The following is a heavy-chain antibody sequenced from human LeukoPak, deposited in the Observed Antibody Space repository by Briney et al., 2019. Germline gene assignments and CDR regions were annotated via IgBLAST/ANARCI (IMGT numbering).Heavy chain of an antibody. CDR3: ARTIAVADDAFDI. Sequence: GGSLRLSCAASGFSVTTHFMSWVRQAPGQRLEWMGWINAGNGNTKYSQKFQGRVTITRDTSASTAYMELSSLRSEDTAVYYCARTIAVADDAFDIWGQGTMVTVSS. D-gene: IGHD6-19*01. CDR2: INAGNGNT. CDR1: GFSVTTHF. V-gene: IGHV1-3*01. J-gene: IGHJ3*02.